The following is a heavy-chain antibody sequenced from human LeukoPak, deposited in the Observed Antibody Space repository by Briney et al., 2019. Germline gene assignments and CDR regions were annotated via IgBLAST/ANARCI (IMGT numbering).Heavy chain of an antibody. D-gene: IGHD6-13*01. V-gene: IGHV3-48*01. CDR2: ISSSSSTI. CDR3: ASWAGTATGFSGPFDY. Sequence: PGRSLRLSCAVSGLTFSSHSMNWVRQAPGKGLEWLSHISSSSSTIYYADSVKGRFTISRDNAKNSLYLQMNSLRAEDTAVYYCASWAGTATGFSGPFDYWGQGTLVTVSS. J-gene: IGHJ4*02. CDR1: GLTFSSHS.